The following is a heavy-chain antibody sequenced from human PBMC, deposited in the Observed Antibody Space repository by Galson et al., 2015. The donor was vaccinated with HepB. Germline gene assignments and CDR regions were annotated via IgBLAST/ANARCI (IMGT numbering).Heavy chain of an antibody. CDR3: VTDSNKKVYSEDYFQF. CDR1: GFTFGDYA. J-gene: IGHJ4*02. CDR2: MSLDGWNN. Sequence: SLRLSCAASGFTFGDYAMHWVRQAPGKGLEWVAVMSLDGWNNKYAASAKGRFTVSRDNSKNILYLQLTGLRVEDTAVYYCVTDSNKKVYSEDYFQFWGQGTLVTVAS. V-gene: IGHV3-30*03. D-gene: IGHD3-10*02.